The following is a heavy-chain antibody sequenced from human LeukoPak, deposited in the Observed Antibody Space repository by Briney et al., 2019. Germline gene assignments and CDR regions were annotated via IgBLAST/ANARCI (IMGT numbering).Heavy chain of an antibody. CDR1: GFTFSSYG. CDR3: ARGPNSGYDGDGFDI. D-gene: IGHD5-12*01. Sequence: PGGSLRLSCAASGFTFSSYGMHWARQAPGKGLEWVAVIWYDGSNKYYVDSVKGRFTISRDNSKNTLYLQMNSLRAEDTAVYYCARGPNSGYDGDGFDIWGQGTMVTVSS. J-gene: IGHJ3*02. CDR2: IWYDGSNK. V-gene: IGHV3-33*01.